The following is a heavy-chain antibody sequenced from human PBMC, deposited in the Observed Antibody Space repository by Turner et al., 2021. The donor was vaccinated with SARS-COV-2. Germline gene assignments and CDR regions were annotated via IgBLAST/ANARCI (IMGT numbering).Heavy chain of an antibody. Sequence: EVQLVESGGGLVQPGRSLRLSCAASGFTFDDYAMHWGRQAPGKGLEWVSGISWNSGSIGYADSVKGRFTISRDNAKNSLYLQMNSLRAEDTALYYCAKEGEIAVAGNAFDIWGQGTMVTVSS. J-gene: IGHJ3*02. V-gene: IGHV3-9*01. D-gene: IGHD6-19*01. CDR1: GFTFDDYA. CDR2: ISWNSGSI. CDR3: AKEGEIAVAGNAFDI.